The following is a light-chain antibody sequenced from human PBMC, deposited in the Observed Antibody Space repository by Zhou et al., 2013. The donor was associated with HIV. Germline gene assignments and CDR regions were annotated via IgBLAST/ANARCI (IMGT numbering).Light chain of an antibody. CDR2: GAS. J-gene: IGKJ5*01. Sequence: EIVLTQSPGTLSLPPGERAALSCRASQSVTGSRVAWYQQKPGQTPRLLMYGASSRATGIPDRFSGSGSGTDFTLTINRLEPEDFAVYYCQQYGSSPMSFGQGTRLEIK. V-gene: IGKV3-20*01. CDR3: QQYGSSPMS. CDR1: QSVTGSR.